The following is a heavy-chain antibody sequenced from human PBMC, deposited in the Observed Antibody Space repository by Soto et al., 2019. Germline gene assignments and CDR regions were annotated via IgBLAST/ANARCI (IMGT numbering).Heavy chain of an antibody. CDR3: AGSSGWYRAFDI. CDR2: IKSKTDGGTT. J-gene: IGHJ3*02. CDR1: GFTFSNAW. D-gene: IGHD6-19*01. V-gene: IGHV3-15*01. Sequence: GGSLRLSCAASGFTFSNAWMSWVRQAPGKGLEWVGRIKSKTDGGTTDYAAPVKGRFTISRDDSKNTLYLQMNSLKTEDTAVYYCAGSSGWYRAFDIWGQGTMVTVSS.